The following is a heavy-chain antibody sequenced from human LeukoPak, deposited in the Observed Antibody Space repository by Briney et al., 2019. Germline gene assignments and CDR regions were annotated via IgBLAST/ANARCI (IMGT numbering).Heavy chain of an antibody. CDR1: GGSFSGYY. J-gene: IGHJ4*02. Sequence: SETLSLTCAVYGGSFSGYYCSWIRQPPGKGLEWIGEINHSGSTNYNPSLKSRVTISVDTSKNQFSLKLSSVTAADTAVYYCARDPRGDMVRGVTNDYWGQGTLVTVSS. CDR3: ARDPRGDMVRGVTNDY. V-gene: IGHV4-34*01. CDR2: INHSGST. D-gene: IGHD3-10*01.